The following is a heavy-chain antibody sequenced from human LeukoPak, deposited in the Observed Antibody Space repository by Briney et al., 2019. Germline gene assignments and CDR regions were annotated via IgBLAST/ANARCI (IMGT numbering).Heavy chain of an antibody. CDR2: INSDGSST. Sequence: PGGSLRLSCAASGFTFSSYWMHWVRQAPGKGLVWVSRINSDGSSTNYADSVKGRFTISRDNAKNTLYLQINSLRAEDTAVYYCARDISVHYCSGGSCYPFYYYYGLDVWGQGPSVTVSS. J-gene: IGHJ6*02. CDR3: ARDISVHYCSGGSCYPFYYYYGLDV. CDR1: GFTFSSYW. D-gene: IGHD2-15*01. V-gene: IGHV3-74*01.